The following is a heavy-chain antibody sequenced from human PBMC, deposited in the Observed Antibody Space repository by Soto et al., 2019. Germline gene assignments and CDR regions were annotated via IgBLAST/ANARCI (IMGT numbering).Heavy chain of an antibody. D-gene: IGHD2-2*01. CDR1: GFTFSSYA. CDR3: ARDLGVPAAMPRGRYYDGMAV. J-gene: IGHJ6*04. CDR2: ISYDGSNK. Sequence: QVQLVESGGGVVQPGRSLRLSCAASGFTFSSYAMHWVRQAPGKGLEWVAVISYDGSNKYYADSVKGRFTISRDNSKNPLYLQMNSLRAEDNAVYYCARDLGVPAAMPRGRYYDGMAVWGKGTTVTVSS. V-gene: IGHV3-30-3*01.